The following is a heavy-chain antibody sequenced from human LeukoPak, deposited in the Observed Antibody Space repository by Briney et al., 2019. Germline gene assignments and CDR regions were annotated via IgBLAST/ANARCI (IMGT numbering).Heavy chain of an antibody. J-gene: IGHJ3*02. CDR2: ISWNSDSI. V-gene: IGHV3-9*03. CDR1: GFTFDDYA. CDR3: AKGLYYYDSSGYPEGAFDI. D-gene: IGHD3-22*01. Sequence: PGGSLRLSCAASGFTFDDYAMHWVRQAPGKGLEWVSGISWNSDSIGYADSVKGRFTISRDNAKNSLYLQMNSLRAEDMALYYCAKGLYYYDSSGYPEGAFDIWGQGTMVTVSS.